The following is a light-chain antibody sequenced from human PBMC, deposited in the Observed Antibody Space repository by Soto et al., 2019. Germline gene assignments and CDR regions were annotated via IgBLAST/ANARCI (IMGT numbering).Light chain of an antibody. CDR1: QSVSSN. J-gene: IGKJ1*01. CDR2: GAS. V-gene: IGKV3-15*01. CDR3: QQYSNWRWT. Sequence: EIVMTQSPATLSVSPGQRATLSCRASQSVSSNLAWYQQKPGQTPRLLIYGASTRATGIPARFSGSGSGTEFTLTISSLQSEDFAVYYCQQYSNWRWTFGQGXKV.